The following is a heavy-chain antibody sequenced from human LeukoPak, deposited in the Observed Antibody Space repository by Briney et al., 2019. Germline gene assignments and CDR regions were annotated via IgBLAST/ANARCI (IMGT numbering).Heavy chain of an antibody. CDR1: GYTFTGQY. V-gene: IGHV1-2*02. CDR2: INPNSGGT. CDR3: ARDHPKYYYYYYYMDV. Sequence: ASVKVSCKASGYTFTGQYMHWVRQAPGQGLEWMGWINPNSGGTNYAQKFQGRVTMTRDTSIRTAYMELSRLRSDDTAVYYCARDHPKYYYYYYYMDVWGKGTTVTISS. J-gene: IGHJ6*03.